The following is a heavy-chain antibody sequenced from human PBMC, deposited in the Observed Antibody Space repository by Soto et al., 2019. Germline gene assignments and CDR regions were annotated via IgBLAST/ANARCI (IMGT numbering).Heavy chain of an antibody. Sequence: QVQLVQSGAEVNKPGASVKVSCTASGYTFTSYGISWVRQAPGQGLEWMGWISAYNGNTNYAQKLQGRVTMTTDTSTSTSYMELRSLRSDDTAVYYCARAEGYVPYKALDKNFEYWGQGTLVTVSS. CDR3: ARAEGYVPYKALDKNFEY. J-gene: IGHJ4*02. CDR2: ISAYNGNT. V-gene: IGHV1-18*01. D-gene: IGHD5-12*01. CDR1: GYTFTSYG.